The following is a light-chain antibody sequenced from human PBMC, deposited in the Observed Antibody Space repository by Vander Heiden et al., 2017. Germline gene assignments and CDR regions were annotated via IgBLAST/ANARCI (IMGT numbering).Light chain of an antibody. Sequence: QSVLTPPPYASGPPGKRVSIACSGSSSNIGSNTVNWHQQLPGTAPKLLIYTNKQRPSGVPDRFSGSKSGTSASLAISGLQAEDEADYYCSAWDDSLNGWVFGGGTKLTVI. V-gene: IGLV1-44*01. J-gene: IGLJ2*01. CDR1: SSNIGSNT. CDR2: TNK. CDR3: SAWDDSLNGWV.